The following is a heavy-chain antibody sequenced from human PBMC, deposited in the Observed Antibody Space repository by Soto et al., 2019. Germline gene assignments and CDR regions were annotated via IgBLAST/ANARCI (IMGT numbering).Heavy chain of an antibody. D-gene: IGHD4-17*01. J-gene: IGHJ6*02. CDR2: ISGSGGST. V-gene: IGHV3-23*01. CDR3: AKVSGDYRYYYYGMDV. Sequence: GGSLRLSCAASGFTFSSYAMSWVRQAPGKGLEWVSAISGSGGSTYYADSVKGRFTISRYNSKNTLYLQMNSLRAEDTAVYYCAKVSGDYRYYYYGMDVWGQGTTVTVSS. CDR1: GFTFSSYA.